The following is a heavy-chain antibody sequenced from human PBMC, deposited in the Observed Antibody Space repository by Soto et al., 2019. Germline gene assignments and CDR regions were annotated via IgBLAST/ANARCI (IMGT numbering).Heavy chain of an antibody. CDR3: ARAPPPPYRDYYYHYGLDV. Sequence: SETLSLTCTVSGVSMSSGDYCWSWTRQSPGEGLEWIGCITYRGSAYYKPSLRSRLTISLDTSKSQFSLKLNSVTAADTAVYFCARAPPPPYRDYYYHYGLDVWGQGTTVTVSS. CDR1: GVSMSSGDYC. V-gene: IGHV4-30-4*01. J-gene: IGHJ6*02. CDR2: ITYRGSA.